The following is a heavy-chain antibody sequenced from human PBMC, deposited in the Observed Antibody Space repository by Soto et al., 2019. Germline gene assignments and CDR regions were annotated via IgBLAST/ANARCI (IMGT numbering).Heavy chain of an antibody. Sequence: ASLKVSCKASHYSFARYGISWVRQAPGQGLEWMGWISTYNSNTKYAQKFQGRVTMTTDTPTSTAYMNLRSLTSDDTAVYYCAREGYCSSGSCALYSHDFFGMDVWGQGTTVTVSS. CDR1: HYSFARYG. V-gene: IGHV1-18*01. CDR2: ISTYNSNT. J-gene: IGHJ6*02. D-gene: IGHD2-15*01. CDR3: AREGYCSSGSCALYSHDFFGMDV.